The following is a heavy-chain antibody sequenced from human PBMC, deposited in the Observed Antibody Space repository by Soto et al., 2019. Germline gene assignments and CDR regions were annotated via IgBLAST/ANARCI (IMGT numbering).Heavy chain of an antibody. Sequence: EVQLVESGGGLVQRGGSLRLSCAASGITVYNNYMSWVRQAPGKGLEWVSVIYSGGSTSYADSVKGRFTISRDGSKNTVYLQMNGVGAEDTAVYYCARDVGVWGRGTTVTVSS. CDR2: IYSGGST. CDR3: ARDVGV. CDR1: GITVYNNY. J-gene: IGHJ6*04. V-gene: IGHV3-66*01.